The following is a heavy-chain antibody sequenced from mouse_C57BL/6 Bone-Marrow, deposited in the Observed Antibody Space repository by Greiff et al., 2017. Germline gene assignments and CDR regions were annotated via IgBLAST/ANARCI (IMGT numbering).Heavy chain of an antibody. V-gene: IGHV1-19*01. CDR3: ARWGAY. CDR2: LNPYNGGT. J-gene: IGHJ3*01. Sequence: VQLQQSGPVLVKPGASVQMSCKASGYTFTDYYMNWVKQSHGKSLEWIGVLNPYNGGTSYNQKFKGKATLTVDQYYSTAYMELNSLTSEASAVYYCARWGAYGGQGPLVTVSA. CDR1: GYTFTDYY.